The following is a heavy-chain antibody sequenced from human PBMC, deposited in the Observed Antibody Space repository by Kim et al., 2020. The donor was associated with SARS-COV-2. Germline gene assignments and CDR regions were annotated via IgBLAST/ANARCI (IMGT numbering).Heavy chain of an antibody. Sequence: ASVKVSCKASGYTFTSYYMHWVRQAPGQGLEWMGIINPSGGSTSYAQKFQGRVTMTRDTSTSTVYMELSSLRSEDTAVYYCARDQPYYDFWSVPPGDGMDVWGQGNTVTVSS. V-gene: IGHV1-46*01. D-gene: IGHD3-3*01. CDR1: GYTFTSYY. CDR2: INPSGGST. J-gene: IGHJ6*02. CDR3: ARDQPYYDFWSVPPGDGMDV.